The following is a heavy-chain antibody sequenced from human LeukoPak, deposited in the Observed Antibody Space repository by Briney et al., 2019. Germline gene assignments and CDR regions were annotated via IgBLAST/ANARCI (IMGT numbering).Heavy chain of an antibody. V-gene: IGHV3-30*02. CDR1: GFAFSSYG. Sequence: GGSLRLSCAASGFAFSSYGMHWVRQAPGKGLGWVAFIRYDGSKKYYADSVKGRFTISRDNSKNTLYLQMNSLRAEDTAVYYCARQPNYYDSSGYSDYWGQGTLVTVSS. CDR3: ARQPNYYDSSGYSDY. CDR2: IRYDGSKK. J-gene: IGHJ4*02. D-gene: IGHD3-22*01.